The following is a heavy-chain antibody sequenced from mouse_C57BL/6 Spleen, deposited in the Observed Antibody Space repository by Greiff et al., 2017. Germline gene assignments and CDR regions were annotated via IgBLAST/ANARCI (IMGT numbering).Heavy chain of an antibody. CDR2: ISYDGSN. Sequence: EVKLVESGPGLVKPSQSLSLTCSVTGYSITSGYYWNWIRQFPGNKLEWMGYISYDGSNNYNPHLKNRISITRDTSKTQLFLKLNSVTTYDTSTDYCARVTYYGSSYHFDVWGTGTTVTVSS. D-gene: IGHD1-1*01. CDR1: GYSITSGYY. CDR3: ARVTYYGSSYHFDV. J-gene: IGHJ1*03. V-gene: IGHV3-6*01.